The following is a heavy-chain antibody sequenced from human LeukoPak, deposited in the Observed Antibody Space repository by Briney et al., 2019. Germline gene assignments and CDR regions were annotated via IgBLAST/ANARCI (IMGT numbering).Heavy chain of an antibody. J-gene: IGHJ6*02. CDR1: GFTFSSYG. Sequence: GRSLRLSCAASGFTFSSYGMNWVRQAPGKGLEWVSSISSSSSYIYYADSVKGRFTISRDNAKNSLYLQMNSLRAEDTAVYYCARVQRGARRYYYYGMDVWGQGTTVTVSS. CDR2: ISSSSSYI. CDR3: ARVQRGARRYYYYGMDV. D-gene: IGHD1-26*01. V-gene: IGHV3-21*01.